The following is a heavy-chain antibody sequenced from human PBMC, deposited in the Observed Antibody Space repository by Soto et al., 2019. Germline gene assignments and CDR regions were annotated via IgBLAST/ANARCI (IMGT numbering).Heavy chain of an antibody. V-gene: IGHV2-70*11. CDR3: ARIKRGDTNWYYFDY. D-gene: IGHD1-1*01. CDR2: IDWDDDK. Sequence: SGPTLVNPTQTLTLTCTVSGFSLSTSGLYVSWIRQPPGKALEWLARIDWDDDKYYNTSLKTRLTISKDTSKNQVVLTMTNMDPVDTATYYCARIKRGDTNWYYFDYWGRGTLVTVSS. CDR1: GFSLSTSGLY. J-gene: IGHJ4*02.